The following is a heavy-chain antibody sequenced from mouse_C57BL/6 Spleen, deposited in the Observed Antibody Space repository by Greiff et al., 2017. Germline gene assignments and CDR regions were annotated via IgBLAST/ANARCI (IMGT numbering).Heavy chain of an antibody. D-gene: IGHD2-3*01. Sequence: VQLQQSGPELVKPGASVKISCKASGYTFTDYYMNWVKQSPGKSLEWIGDINPNTGGTSYNQKFKGKATLTVSRSSCKAYMELRSLTSKDSAVDYCARYDGYYYRYFDVWGTGTTVTVSS. CDR2: INPNTGGT. V-gene: IGHV1-26*01. J-gene: IGHJ1*03. CDR1: GYTFTDYY. CDR3: ARYDGYYYRYFDV.